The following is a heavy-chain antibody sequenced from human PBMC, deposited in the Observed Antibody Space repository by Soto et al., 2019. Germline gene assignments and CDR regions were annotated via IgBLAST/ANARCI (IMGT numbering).Heavy chain of an antibody. CDR1: GGSISSGGYY. D-gene: IGHD4-17*01. CDR2: IHYSGST. V-gene: IGHV4-31*03. CDR3: ARKATVTTCFDY. Sequence: QVQLQESGPGLVKPSQTLSLTCTVSGGSISSGGYYWSWIRQHPGKGLEWIGYIHYSGSTYYNPSLKRRVTISVDTSKNQFSLKLSSVTAADTAVYYCARKATVTTCFDYWGQGTLVTVSS. J-gene: IGHJ4*02.